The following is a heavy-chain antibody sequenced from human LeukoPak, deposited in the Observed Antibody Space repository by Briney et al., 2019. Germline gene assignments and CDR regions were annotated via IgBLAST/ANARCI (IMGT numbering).Heavy chain of an antibody. CDR2: IWYDGNKK. V-gene: IGHV3-33*01. D-gene: IGHD6-19*01. Sequence: GESLRLSCAASGFTFSRYGMHWVRQAPGKGLEWVAVIWYDGNKKYYADSVKGRFAISRDNSKNTLYLQMNSLSAEDTALYYCARVPYSSGWSFDYWGQGTLVSASS. CDR3: ARVPYSSGWSFDY. J-gene: IGHJ4*02. CDR1: GFTFSRYG.